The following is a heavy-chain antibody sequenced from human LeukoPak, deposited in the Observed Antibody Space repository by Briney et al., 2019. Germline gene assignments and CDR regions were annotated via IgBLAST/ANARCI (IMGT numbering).Heavy chain of an antibody. J-gene: IGHJ2*01. CDR2: SYSGGSS. D-gene: IGHD3-16*02. V-gene: IGHV3-53*01. CDR1: GFTFSSYW. CDR3: AREEHYRRYFAL. Sequence: GGSLRLSCAASGFTFSSYWMSWVRPAPGKGLEWVSVSYSGGSSYYADSVKGRFTISRDNSKNTLYLQMNTLRAEDTAVYFCAREEHYRRYFALWGRGTLVTVSS.